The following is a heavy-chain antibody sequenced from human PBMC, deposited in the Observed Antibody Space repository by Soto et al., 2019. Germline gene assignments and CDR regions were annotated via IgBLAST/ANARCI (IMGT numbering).Heavy chain of an antibody. D-gene: IGHD6-6*01. J-gene: IGHJ6*02. V-gene: IGHV3-30-3*01. CDR1: GFTFSSYA. CDR2: ISYDGSNK. Sequence: PGGSLRLSCAASGFTFSSYAMHWVRQAPGKGLEWVAVISYDGSNKYYADSVKGRFTISRDNSKNTLYLQMSSLRSEDTAVYYCARDTSSSSPGAYYYYYYGMDVWGQGTTVTVSS. CDR3: ARDTSSSSPGAYYYYYYGMDV.